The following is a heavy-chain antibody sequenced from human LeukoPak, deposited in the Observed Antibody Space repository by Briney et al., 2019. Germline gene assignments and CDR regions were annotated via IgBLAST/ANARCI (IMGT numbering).Heavy chain of an antibody. J-gene: IGHJ3*02. CDR2: ISGSGGST. D-gene: IGHD3-22*01. V-gene: IGHV3-23*01. CDR3: AKHRYSYYYDSSDAFDI. CDR1: GFTFSSYA. Sequence: PGGSLRLSCAASGFTFSSYAMSWVRQAPGKGLEWVSAISGSGGSTYYADSVKGRFTISRDNSKNTLYLQMNSLRAEDTAVCYCAKHRYSYYYDSSDAFDIWGQGTMVTVSS.